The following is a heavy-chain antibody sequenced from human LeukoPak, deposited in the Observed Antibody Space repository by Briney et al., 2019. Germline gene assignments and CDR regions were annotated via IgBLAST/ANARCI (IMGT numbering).Heavy chain of an antibody. V-gene: IGHV4-30-4*01. CDR2: IYYSGST. CDR1: GGSISSGDYY. J-gene: IGHJ6*02. Sequence: SETLSLTCTVSGGSISSGDYYWSWIRQPPGKGLEWIGYIYYSGSTYYNPSLKSRVTISVDTSKNQFSLKLSSVTAADTAVYYCARVGGWVVVAATRNYYYYGMDVWGQGATVTVSS. D-gene: IGHD2-15*01. CDR3: ARVGGWVVVAATRNYYYYGMDV.